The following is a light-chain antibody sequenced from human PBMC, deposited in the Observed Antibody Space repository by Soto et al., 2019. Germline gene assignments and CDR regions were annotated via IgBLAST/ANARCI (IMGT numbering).Light chain of an antibody. CDR3: QQYNSYSFYT. CDR1: QSISSW. J-gene: IGKJ2*01. Sequence: DIQMTQSPSTLSASVGDRVTITCRASQSISSWLAWYQQKPGKAPKLLIYDASSLESGVPSRFSGSGSGTEFNLTISSLQPDDFATYYCQQYNSYSFYTFGQGTKLEIK. CDR2: DAS. V-gene: IGKV1-5*01.